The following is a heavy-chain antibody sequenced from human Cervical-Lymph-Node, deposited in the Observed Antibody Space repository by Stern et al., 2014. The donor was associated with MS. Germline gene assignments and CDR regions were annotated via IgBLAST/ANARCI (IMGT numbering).Heavy chain of an antibody. D-gene: IGHD1-14*01. CDR2: IYPADSDT. Sequence: MQLVQSGADVKKSGESLRVSCKGSGYSFSNFWIGWVRQMPGRGLEWMGIIYPADSDTRYRPPFQGKVTMPTAKSPKTPYLQRRSLKAPDTAIYYCAKGAGATLRRFDYWGQGTLVTVSS. J-gene: IGHJ4*02. CDR1: GYSFSNFW. CDR3: AKGAGATLRRFDY. V-gene: IGHV5-51*03.